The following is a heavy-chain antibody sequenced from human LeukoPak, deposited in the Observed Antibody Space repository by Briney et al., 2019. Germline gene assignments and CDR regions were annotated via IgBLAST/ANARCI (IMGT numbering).Heavy chain of an antibody. Sequence: SETLSLTCTVSGCTISSGSYYWSWIRQPAGKGLEWIGRIYTSGSTNYNPSLKSRVTISVDTSKNQFSLKLSSVTAAERDVYYCARDNSYYYGSGRYSVDHWGQGTLVSVPS. CDR1: GCTISSGSYY. CDR3: ARDNSYYYGSGRYSVDH. D-gene: IGHD3-10*01. J-gene: IGHJ4*02. CDR2: IYTSGST. V-gene: IGHV4-61*02.